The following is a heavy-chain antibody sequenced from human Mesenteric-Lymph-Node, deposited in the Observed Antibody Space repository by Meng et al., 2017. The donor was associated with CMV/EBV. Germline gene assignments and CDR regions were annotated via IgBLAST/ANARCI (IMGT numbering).Heavy chain of an antibody. CDR1: GLTFSSYA. Sequence: GGSLRLSCAASGLTFSSYAMTWVRQAPGKGLEWVSAISGSGGSTYYAGSVKGRFTISRDNFKNTLYLQMKSLTAEDTAVYYCAKDLLDYWGQGTLVTVSS. J-gene: IGHJ4*02. V-gene: IGHV3-23*01. CDR2: ISGSGGST. CDR3: AKDLLDY.